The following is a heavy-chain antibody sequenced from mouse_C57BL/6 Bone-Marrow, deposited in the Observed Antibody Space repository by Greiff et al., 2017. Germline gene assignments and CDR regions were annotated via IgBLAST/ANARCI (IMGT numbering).Heavy chain of an antibody. Sequence: EVKLVESGGGLVKPGGSLKLSCAASGFTFSSYAMSWVRQTPEKRLEWVATISDGGSYTYYPDNVKGRFTISRDKAKNNLYLQMSHLKSEDTAMYYCARESAQAGGQGTSVTVSS. CDR1: GFTFSSYA. CDR3: ARESAQA. CDR2: ISDGGSYT. J-gene: IGHJ4*01. D-gene: IGHD3-2*02. V-gene: IGHV5-4*01.